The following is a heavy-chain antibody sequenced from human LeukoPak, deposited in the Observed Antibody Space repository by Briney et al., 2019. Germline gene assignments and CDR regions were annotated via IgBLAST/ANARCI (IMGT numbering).Heavy chain of an antibody. CDR1: GGSISSYY. Sequence: SETLSLTCAVSGGSISSYYWSWIRQPPGKGLEWIGYISYSGSTNYNPSLKSRVTISVDTSRNQFSLKLSSVTAADTAVYYCARGSLTGRTGYDFVSWGQGTLVTVSS. D-gene: IGHD3-9*01. V-gene: IGHV4-59*01. CDR2: ISYSGST. CDR3: ARGSLTGRTGYDFVS. J-gene: IGHJ4*02.